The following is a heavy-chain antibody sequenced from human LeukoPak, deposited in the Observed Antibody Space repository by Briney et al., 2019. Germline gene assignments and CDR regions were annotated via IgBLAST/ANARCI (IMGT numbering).Heavy chain of an antibody. Sequence: SETLSLTCAVSGYSISSAYYWRWIRQPPGKGLEGIASICHSGSTYYNPSLKSRFTISVDTPKNQFSLNLSSVTADDTALSYCARRGGSYAHDYWGQGSLVTVSS. CDR2: ICHSGST. CDR1: GYSISSAYY. J-gene: IGHJ4*02. CDR3: ARRGGSYAHDY. D-gene: IGHD1-26*01. V-gene: IGHV4-38-2*01.